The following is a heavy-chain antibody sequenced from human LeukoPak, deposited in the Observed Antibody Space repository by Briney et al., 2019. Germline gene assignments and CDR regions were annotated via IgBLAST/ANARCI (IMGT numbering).Heavy chain of an antibody. CDR1: GGSISGYY. Sequence: PSETLSLTCTVSGGSISGYYWSWIRQPPGKGLEWIGEINHSGSTNYNPSLKSRVTISVDTSKNQFSLKLSSVTAADTAVYYCARGAGGYCSGGSCFDFDYWGQGTLVTVSS. J-gene: IGHJ4*02. CDR2: INHSGST. CDR3: ARGAGGYCSGGSCFDFDY. V-gene: IGHV4-34*01. D-gene: IGHD2-15*01.